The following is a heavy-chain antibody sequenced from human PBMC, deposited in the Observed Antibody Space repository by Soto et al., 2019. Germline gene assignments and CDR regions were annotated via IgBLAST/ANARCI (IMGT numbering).Heavy chain of an antibody. D-gene: IGHD5-12*01. Sequence: ASVKVSCKASGYSFSGYYIHWVRQAPGQGLEWMGWINPNNGDTHFAQKFRGRVTMTRDTSTSTACMELRSLTFDDTAVYYCARHSGYDYVFDYWGQGTLVTVSS. CDR2: INPNNGDT. CDR1: GYSFSGYY. CDR3: ARHSGYDYVFDY. J-gene: IGHJ4*02. V-gene: IGHV1-2*02.